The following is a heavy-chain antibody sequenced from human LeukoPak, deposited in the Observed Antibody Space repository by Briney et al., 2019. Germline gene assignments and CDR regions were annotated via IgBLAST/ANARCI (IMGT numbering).Heavy chain of an antibody. V-gene: IGHV4-59*01. J-gene: IGHJ4*02. CDR1: GGSISSYY. Sequence: SETLSLTCTVSGGSISSYYWSWIRQPPGKRLEWIGYIYYSGSTNYNPSLKSRVTISVDTSKNQFSLKLSSVTAADTAVYYCARVKRDGYNYYFDYWGQGTLVTVSS. D-gene: IGHD5-24*01. CDR3: ARVKRDGYNYYFDY. CDR2: IYYSGST.